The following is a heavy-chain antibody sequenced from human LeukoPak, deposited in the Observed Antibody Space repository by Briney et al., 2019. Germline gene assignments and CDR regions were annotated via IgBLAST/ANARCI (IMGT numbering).Heavy chain of an antibody. Sequence: GGSLRLSCAASGFTFSNYWMSWVRQAPGKGLEWVANIKQDRSEKYYVDSVKGRFTISRDNAKNSLYLQMNSLRAEDTAVYYCAREAEGYDSSGYYLDRLDYWGQGTLVTVSS. CDR1: GFTFSNYW. V-gene: IGHV3-7*01. CDR3: AREAEGYDSSGYYLDRLDY. CDR2: IKQDRSEK. D-gene: IGHD3-22*01. J-gene: IGHJ4*02.